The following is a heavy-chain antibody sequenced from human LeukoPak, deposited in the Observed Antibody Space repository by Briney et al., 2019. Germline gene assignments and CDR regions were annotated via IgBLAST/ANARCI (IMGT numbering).Heavy chain of an antibody. CDR1: GFTFSSYA. CDR3: ATEMATTEYYFDY. Sequence: PGGSLRLSCAASGFTFSSYAMSWVRQAPGKGLEWVSAISGSGGSTYYADSVKGRFTISRDNAKNSLYLQMNSLRAEDTAVYYCATEMATTEYYFDYWGQGTLVTVSS. D-gene: IGHD5-24*01. J-gene: IGHJ4*02. CDR2: ISGSGGST. V-gene: IGHV3-23*01.